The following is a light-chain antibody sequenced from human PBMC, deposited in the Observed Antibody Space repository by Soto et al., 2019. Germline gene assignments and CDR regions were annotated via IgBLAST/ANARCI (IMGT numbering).Light chain of an antibody. CDR2: DNN. J-gene: IGLJ7*01. V-gene: IGLV1-51*01. CDR3: GTWDSSLSEAV. Sequence: QAVVTQPPSVSAAPGQMVTISCSGSSSNIGINYVSWYQQLPGTGPKLLIYDNNKRPSGIPDRFSGSKSGTSATLGITGLQTGDEADYYCGTWDSSLSEAVFGGGTQLTVL. CDR1: SSNIGINY.